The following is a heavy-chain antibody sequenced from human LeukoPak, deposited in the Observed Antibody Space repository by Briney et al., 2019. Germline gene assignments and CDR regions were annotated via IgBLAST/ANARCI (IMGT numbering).Heavy chain of an antibody. CDR2: IYNSGST. CDR1: GGSISSGTYS. CDR3: ARETSQKGAHYMDV. J-gene: IGHJ6*03. D-gene: IGHD3-16*01. V-gene: IGHV4-30-4*07. Sequence: SETLSLTCAVSGGSISSGTYSWTWMRQPPGKGLEWIGYIYNSGSTFNNPSLNSRVTISVDTSKNQFSLKLSSVTAADTAVYYCARETSQKGAHYMDVWGKGTTVTISS.